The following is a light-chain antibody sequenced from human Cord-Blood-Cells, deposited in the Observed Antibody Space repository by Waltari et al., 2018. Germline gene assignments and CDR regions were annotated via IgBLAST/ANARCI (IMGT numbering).Light chain of an antibody. CDR1: QLGDKY. Sequence: SYELTQPPSVSVSLGQTASITCSGDQLGDKYACWYQQKPGQSPVLVIYQYSKRPSGIPERFSGSNSGNTATLTIGGTQAMDEADYYCQAWDSSTVVFGGGTKLTVL. V-gene: IGLV3-1*01. J-gene: IGLJ2*01. CDR3: QAWDSSTVV. CDR2: QYS.